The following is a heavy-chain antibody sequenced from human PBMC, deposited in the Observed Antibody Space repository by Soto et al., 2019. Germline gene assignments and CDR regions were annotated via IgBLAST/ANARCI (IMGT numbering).Heavy chain of an antibody. V-gene: IGHV3-15*07. Sequence: SVSNAWMNWVRQAPGKGLEWVGRIKSKTDGGTTDYAAPVKGRFTISRDDSKNTLYLQMNSPKTEDTAVYYCTTDTSSWYLYAFDIWGQGTMVTVSS. J-gene: IGHJ3*02. D-gene: IGHD6-13*01. CDR1: SVSNAW. CDR2: IKSKTDGGTT. CDR3: TTDTSSWYLYAFDI.